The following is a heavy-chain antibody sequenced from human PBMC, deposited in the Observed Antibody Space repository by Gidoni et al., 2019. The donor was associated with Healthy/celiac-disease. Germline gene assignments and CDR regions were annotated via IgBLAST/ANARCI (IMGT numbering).Heavy chain of an antibody. V-gene: IGHV3-33*01. CDR2: IWYDGSNK. D-gene: IGHD1-1*01. CDR1: RCSFSSYG. Sequence: RCSFSSYGMHWVRQAPGKGLEWVAVIWYDGSNKYYADSVKGRFTISRDNSKNTLYLQMNSLRAEDTAVSYCARNEQRGAFDIWGQGTMVTVSS. CDR3: ARNEQRGAFDI. J-gene: IGHJ3*02.